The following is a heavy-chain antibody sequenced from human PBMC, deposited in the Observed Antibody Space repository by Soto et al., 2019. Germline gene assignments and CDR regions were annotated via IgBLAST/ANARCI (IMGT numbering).Heavy chain of an antibody. Sequence: QITLNESGPPVVRPTETLTLTCRFSGFSLTTSGVGVGWIRQSPGKAPEWLALIYWDDDKRYSASLKSRLTLTKPTSKNQAVLTVADLDPTATATYYCAHRVLRTVFGLVTTTAIYFDFWGQGTPVAVSS. D-gene: IGHD3-3*01. CDR3: AHRVLRTVFGLVTTTAIYFDF. CDR2: IYWDDDK. J-gene: IGHJ4*02. V-gene: IGHV2-5*02. CDR1: GFSLTTSGVG.